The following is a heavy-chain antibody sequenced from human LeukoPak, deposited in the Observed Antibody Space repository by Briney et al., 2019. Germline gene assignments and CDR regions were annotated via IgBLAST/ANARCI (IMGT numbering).Heavy chain of an antibody. CDR1: GFTFSSYW. D-gene: IGHD1-26*01. V-gene: IGHV3-7*01. Sequence: GGSLRLSCAASGFTFSSYWMTWVRQAPGKGLEWVANIKENGRDKYYVDSLKGRFTISKDNAKNSVYLQMNSLRAEDTAVYYCARHPGWEPLGAFDIWGQGTMVTVSS. CDR2: IKENGRDK. J-gene: IGHJ3*02. CDR3: ARHPGWEPLGAFDI.